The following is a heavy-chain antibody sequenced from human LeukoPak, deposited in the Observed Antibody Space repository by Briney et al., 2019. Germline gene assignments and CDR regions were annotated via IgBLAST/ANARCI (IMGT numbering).Heavy chain of an antibody. CDR3: ARDSSPGDYYYMDV. Sequence: SVKVSCKASGGTFSSYAISWVRQAPGQGLEWMGGIIPIFGTANYAQKFQGRVTVTADKSTSTAYMELSSLRSEDTAVYYCARDSSPGDYYYMDVWGKGTTVTVSS. D-gene: IGHD3-10*01. J-gene: IGHJ6*03. V-gene: IGHV1-69*06. CDR2: IIPIFGTA. CDR1: GGTFSSYA.